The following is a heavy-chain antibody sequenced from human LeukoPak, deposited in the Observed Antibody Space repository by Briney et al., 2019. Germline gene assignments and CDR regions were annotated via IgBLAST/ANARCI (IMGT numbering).Heavy chain of an antibody. CDR1: GYTFTSYG. D-gene: IGHD3-22*01. CDR3: ARGSSNYYDSADWDFQH. Sequence: GASVKVSCKASGYTFTSYGISWVRQAPGQGLEWMGWISAYNGNTNYAQKLQGRVTMTTDTSTSTAYMELRSLRSEDTAVYYCARGSSNYYDSADWDFQHWGQGTLVTVSS. J-gene: IGHJ1*01. V-gene: IGHV1-18*01. CDR2: ISAYNGNT.